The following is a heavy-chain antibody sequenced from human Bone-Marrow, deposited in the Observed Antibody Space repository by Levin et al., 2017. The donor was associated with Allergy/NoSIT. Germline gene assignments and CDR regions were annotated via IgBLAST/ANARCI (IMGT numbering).Heavy chain of an antibody. D-gene: IGHD5-18*01. V-gene: IGHV1-18*01. Sequence: ASVKVSCKASGYTFTSYGISWVRQAPGQGLEWMGWISAYNGNTHYAQKLQGRVTMTTDTSTSPAYMELRSLRSDDTAVYYCARDSSGYSYGYPPNMWDYWGQGTLVTVSS. CDR1: GYTFTSYG. CDR3: ARDSSGYSYGYPPNMWDY. J-gene: IGHJ4*02. CDR2: ISAYNGNT.